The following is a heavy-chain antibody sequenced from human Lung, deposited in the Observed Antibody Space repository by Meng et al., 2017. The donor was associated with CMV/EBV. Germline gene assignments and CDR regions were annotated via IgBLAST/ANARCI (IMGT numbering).Heavy chain of an antibody. CDR2: IRYDGSNK. CDR1: GFTFSTYA. J-gene: IGHJ6*02. CDR3: AKDRIAVVPKGGLIRPRVDYYYGMDV. D-gene: IGHD6-19*01. V-gene: IGHV3-30*02. Sequence: GESXKISXAASGFTFSTYAMRWVRQAPGKGLEWVAFIRYDGSNKYYADSVKGRFTISRDNSKNTVYVQMNSLRAEDTAVYYCAKDRIAVVPKGGLIRPRVDYYYGMDVWGQGTXVTVSS.